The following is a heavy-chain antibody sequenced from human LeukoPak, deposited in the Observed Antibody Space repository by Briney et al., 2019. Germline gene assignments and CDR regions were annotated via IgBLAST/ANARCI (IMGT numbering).Heavy chain of an antibody. Sequence: PGRSLRLSCAASGFTFTNYAMSWVRQAPGKGLEWVSVISGSSGSTYYADSVKGRFTVSRDDSKNTLYVQMNSLGAEDTAIYYCARSASSGPYYLDHWGQGALVTVSS. CDR3: ARSASSGPYYLDH. V-gene: IGHV3-23*01. J-gene: IGHJ4*02. CDR1: GFTFTNYA. D-gene: IGHD2-2*01. CDR2: ISGSSGST.